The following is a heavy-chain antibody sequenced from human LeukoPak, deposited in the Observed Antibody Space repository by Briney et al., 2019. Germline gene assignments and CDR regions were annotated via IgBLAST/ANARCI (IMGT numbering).Heavy chain of an antibody. CDR1: GFTFSSYG. J-gene: IGHJ4*02. CDR3: ARLTADGRLYFVD. Sequence: GGSLRLSCAASGFTFSSYGMHWVRQAPGKGLEWVAVIWYDGSNKYYADSVKGRFTISRDNSKNTLYLQMNSLRAEDTAVYYCARLTADGRLYFVDWGPGTLVTVSS. CDR2: IWYDGSNK. D-gene: IGHD6-13*01. V-gene: IGHV3-33*01.